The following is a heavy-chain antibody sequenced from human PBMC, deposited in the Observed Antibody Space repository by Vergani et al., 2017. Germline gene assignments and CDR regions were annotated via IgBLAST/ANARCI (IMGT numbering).Heavy chain of an antibody. V-gene: IGHV4-31*03. CDR1: GGPISSGGYY. J-gene: IGHJ4*02. Sequence: QVQLQESGPGLVKPSQTLSLTCTVSGGPISSGGYYWSWIRQHPGKGLEWIGYIYYSGSTYYNPSLKSRVSISVDTSKNQFSLKLTSVTAADTAVYYCAGRGWGSSVGYLDYWGQGTLVTVSS. D-gene: IGHD6-6*01. CDR3: AGRGWGSSVGYLDY. CDR2: IYYSGST.